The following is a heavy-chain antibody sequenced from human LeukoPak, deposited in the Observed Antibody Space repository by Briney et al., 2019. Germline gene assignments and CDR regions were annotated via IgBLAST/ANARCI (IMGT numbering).Heavy chain of an antibody. D-gene: IGHD6-13*01. V-gene: IGHV3-23*01. CDR3: ACSSWYGYYYYGMDV. CDR2: ISGSGGST. J-gene: IGHJ6*02. CDR1: GFAFSSYA. Sequence: SGGSLRLSCAASGFAFSSYAMSWVRQAPGKGLEWVSAISGSGGSTYYADSVKGRFTISRDNSKNTLYLQMNSLRAEDTAVYYCACSSWYGYYYYGMDVWGQGTTVTVSS.